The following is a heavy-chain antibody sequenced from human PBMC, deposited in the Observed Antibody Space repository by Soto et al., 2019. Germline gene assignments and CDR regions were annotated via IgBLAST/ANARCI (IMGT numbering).Heavy chain of an antibody. CDR1: GGTFSSYA. CDR2: IIPIFGTA. V-gene: IGHV1-69*13. D-gene: IGHD2-8*01. Sequence: GASVKVSCKASGGTFSSYAISWVRQAPGQGLEWMGGIIPIFGTANYAQKFQSRVTITADESTSTAYMELSSLRSEDTAVYYCARAALTVYADYYYYGMDVWGQGTTVTVSS. J-gene: IGHJ6*02. CDR3: ARAALTVYADYYYYGMDV.